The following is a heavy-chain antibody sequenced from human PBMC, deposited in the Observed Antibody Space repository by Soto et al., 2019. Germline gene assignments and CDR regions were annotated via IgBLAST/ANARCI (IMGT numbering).Heavy chain of an antibody. CDR3: ARAGETTVTTSNFDY. J-gene: IGHJ4*02. CDR2: INPSGGST. Sequence: ASVKVSCKASGYTFTSYYMHWVRQAPGQGLEWMGIINPSGGSTSYAQKFQGRVTMTRDTSTSTVYMELSSLRSEYTALYYCARAGETTVTTSNFDYWGQGTLVTVSS. CDR1: GYTFTSYY. D-gene: IGHD4-17*01. V-gene: IGHV1-46*03.